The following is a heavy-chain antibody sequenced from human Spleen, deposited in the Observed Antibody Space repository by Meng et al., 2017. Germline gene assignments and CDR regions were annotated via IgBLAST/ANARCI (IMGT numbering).Heavy chain of an antibody. V-gene: IGHV3-48*03. CDR3: ARGESGGHDAFDI. D-gene: IGHD2-15*01. J-gene: IGHJ3*02. CDR2: ISSTGSTM. Sequence: GESLKISCAASGFTFSSYEMNWVRQAPGKGLEWISYISSTGSTMFYADSVKGRLTISRHNSKNTLYLQMNSLRAEDTAVYYCARGESGGHDAFDIWGQGTMVTVSS. CDR1: GFTFSSYE.